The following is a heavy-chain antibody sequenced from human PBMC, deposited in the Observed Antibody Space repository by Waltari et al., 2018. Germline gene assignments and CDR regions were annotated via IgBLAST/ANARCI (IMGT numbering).Heavy chain of an antibody. D-gene: IGHD2-2*01. V-gene: IGHV1-2*06. CDR1: GYTFTDFY. CDR2: ISPNSGAT. J-gene: IGHJ4*02. CDR3: ARKTSHYDY. Sequence: QVQLVQSGAELKKPGASVKVSCKSSGYTFTDFYLHWVGQAPGQGLEWMGRISPNSGATDYAQKFQGRVTMTRATSISTAYLELSRLRSDDTATYYCARKTSHYDYWGPGTLVTVSS.